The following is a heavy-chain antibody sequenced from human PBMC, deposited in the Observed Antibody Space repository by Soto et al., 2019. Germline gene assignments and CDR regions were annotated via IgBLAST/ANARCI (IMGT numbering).Heavy chain of an antibody. D-gene: IGHD6-13*01. CDR2: ISSSSSTI. V-gene: IGHV3-48*01. Sequence: PGGSLRLSCAASGFTFSSYSMNWVRQAPGKGLEWVSYISSSSSTIYYADSVKGRFTISRDNAKNSLYLQMNSLRAEDTAVYYCARDIRDWPRSWKNDYWGQGTLVTVSS. J-gene: IGHJ4*02. CDR3: ARDIRDWPRSWKNDY. CDR1: GFTFSSYS.